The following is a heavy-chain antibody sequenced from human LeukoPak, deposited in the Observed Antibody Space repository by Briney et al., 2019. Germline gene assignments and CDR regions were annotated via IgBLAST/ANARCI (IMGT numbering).Heavy chain of an antibody. Sequence: SETLSLTCTVSGGSISSDCWSWIRQPPGKGLEWIGYIYHSGSTNYNPSLKSRVTISVDTSKNQFSLKLSSVTAADTAVYYCATGYSPGAFDIWGQGTMVTVSS. D-gene: IGHD5-18*01. V-gene: IGHV4-59*08. CDR1: GGSISSDC. CDR2: IYHSGST. CDR3: ATGYSPGAFDI. J-gene: IGHJ3*02.